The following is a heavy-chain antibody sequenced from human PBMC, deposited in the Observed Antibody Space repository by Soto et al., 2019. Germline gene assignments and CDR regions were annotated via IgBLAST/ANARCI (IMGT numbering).Heavy chain of an antibody. CDR1: GGSISSYY. CDR3: ACKDSGYSYGYGRFDY. D-gene: IGHD5-18*01. V-gene: IGHV4-59*08. Sequence: SETLSLTCTVSGGSISSYYWSWIRQPPGKGLEWIGYIYYSGSTNYNPSLKSRVTISVDTSKNQFSLKLSSVTAADTAVYYCACKDSGYSYGYGRFDYWGQGTLVTVSS. J-gene: IGHJ4*02. CDR2: IYYSGST.